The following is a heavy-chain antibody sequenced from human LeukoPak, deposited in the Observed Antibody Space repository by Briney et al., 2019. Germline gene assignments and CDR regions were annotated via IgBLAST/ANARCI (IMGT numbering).Heavy chain of an antibody. D-gene: IGHD5-12*01. J-gene: IGHJ4*02. CDR3: ARDFGFPGYSGYDLQGEVY. CDR2: ISGGGGST. CDR1: GFTFSSYA. V-gene: IGHV3-23*01. Sequence: GGSLRLSCAASGFTFSSYAMSWVRQAPGKGLEWVSAISGGGGSTYYADSVKGRFTISRDNAKNSLYLQMNGLRAEDTAVYYCARDFGFPGYSGYDLQGEVYWGQGTLVTVSS.